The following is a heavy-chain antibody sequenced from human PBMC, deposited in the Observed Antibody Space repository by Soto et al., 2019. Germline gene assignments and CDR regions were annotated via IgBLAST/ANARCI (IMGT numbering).Heavy chain of an antibody. V-gene: IGHV3-7*01. J-gene: IGHJ4*02. CDR3: ARDCFGESDC. CDR1: GFTFSNYW. Sequence: PGGSLRLSCAASGFTFSNYWVTWVRQAPGKGLEWVSNIKQDGSQKFYLDSVKGRFTISRDNAKNSVFLEMSSLRVEDTALYYCARDCFGESDCWGQGTLVTVSS. CDR2: IKQDGSQK. D-gene: IGHD2-21*01.